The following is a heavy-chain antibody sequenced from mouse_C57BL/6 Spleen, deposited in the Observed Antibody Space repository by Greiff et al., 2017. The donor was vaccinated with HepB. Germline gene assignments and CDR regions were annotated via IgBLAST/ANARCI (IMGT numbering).Heavy chain of an antibody. Sequence: EVKLVESGPGLVKPSQSLSLTCSVTGYSITSGYYWNWIRQFPGNKLEWMGYISYDGSNNYNPSLKNRISITRDTSKNQFFLKLNSVTTEDTATYYCARGPITTVVATDYWGQGTTLTVSS. CDR2: ISYDGSN. CDR3: ARGPITTVVATDY. J-gene: IGHJ2*01. CDR1: GYSITSGYY. D-gene: IGHD1-1*01. V-gene: IGHV3-6*01.